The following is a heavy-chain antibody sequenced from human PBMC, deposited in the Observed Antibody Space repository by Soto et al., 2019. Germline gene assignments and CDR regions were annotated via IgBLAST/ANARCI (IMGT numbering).Heavy chain of an antibody. Sequence: PSETLSLTCAVYGGSFSGYYWSWIRQPPGKGLEWIGEINHSGSTNYNPSLKSRVTISVDTSKNQFSLKLSSVTAADTAVYYCARGRGNSYGYWFDPWGQGTLVTVSS. CDR2: INHSGST. D-gene: IGHD5-18*01. CDR1: GGSFSGYY. V-gene: IGHV4-34*01. CDR3: ARGRGNSYGYWFDP. J-gene: IGHJ5*02.